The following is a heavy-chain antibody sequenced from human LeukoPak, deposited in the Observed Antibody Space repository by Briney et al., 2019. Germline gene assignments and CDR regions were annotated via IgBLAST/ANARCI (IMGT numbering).Heavy chain of an antibody. CDR2: ISGSGGST. J-gene: IGHJ4*02. CDR1: EFSISSYA. D-gene: IGHD6-19*01. V-gene: IGHV3-23*01. CDR3: AKDKRNIGSGTLHDY. Sequence: GGSLRLSCAASEFSISSYAMSWVRQAPGKGLEWVSAISGSGGSTYYADSVKGRFTISRDNSKNTLYLQMNSLRAEDTAVYYCAKDKRNIGSGTLHDYWGQGTLVTVSS.